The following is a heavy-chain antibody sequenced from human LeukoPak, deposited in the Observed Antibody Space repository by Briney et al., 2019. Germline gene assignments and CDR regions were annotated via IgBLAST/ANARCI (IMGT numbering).Heavy chain of an antibody. D-gene: IGHD4-17*01. CDR1: GFTFSSYA. CDR2: ISGSGGST. Sequence: GGSLRLSCAASGFTFSSYAMSWVRQAPGKGLEWVLAISGSGGSTYYADSVKGRFTISRDNPKNTLYLQMNSLRAEDTAVYYCAKDNGDYEAYFDYWGQGTLVTVSS. V-gene: IGHV3-23*01. J-gene: IGHJ4*02. CDR3: AKDNGDYEAYFDY.